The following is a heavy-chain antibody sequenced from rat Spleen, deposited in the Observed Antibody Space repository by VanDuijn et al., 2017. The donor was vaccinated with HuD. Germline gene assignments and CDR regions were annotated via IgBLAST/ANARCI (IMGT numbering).Heavy chain of an antibody. J-gene: IGHJ2*01. CDR2: ISIGGGTT. V-gene: IGHV5-27*01. D-gene: IGHD1-12*02. CDR1: GFTFSNYY. Sequence: EVQLVESGGGLVQPGRSLKLSCAASGFTFSNYYMAWVRQAPTKGLEWVAYISIGGGTTFYRDSVKGRFTISRDNAKSTLYLQVDSLRSEDTATYYCARLPYYYDGSYYYYFDYWGQGVMVTVSS. CDR3: ARLPYYYDGSYYYYFDY.